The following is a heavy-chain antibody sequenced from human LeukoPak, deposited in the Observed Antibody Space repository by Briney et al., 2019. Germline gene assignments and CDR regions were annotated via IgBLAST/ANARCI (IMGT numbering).Heavy chain of an antibody. V-gene: IGHV3-53*01. D-gene: IGHD2-21*02. CDR3: AYRSLPSTDY. J-gene: IGHJ4*02. CDR2: IYSSDRA. CDR1: GFTVSYNY. Sequence: GGSLRLSCAASGFTVSYNYMSWVRQAPGKGLEWISVIYSSDRAYYADSVKGRFTISRDNSKNTLYLQMNSLRAEDTGVYYCAYRSLPSTDYWGQGTLVTVSS.